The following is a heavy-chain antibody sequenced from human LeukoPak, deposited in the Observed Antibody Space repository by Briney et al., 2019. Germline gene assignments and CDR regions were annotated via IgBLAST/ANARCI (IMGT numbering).Heavy chain of an antibody. J-gene: IGHJ4*02. CDR3: ARALVVTANGGY. CDR1: GYTFTGYY. Sequence: GASVTVSCKASGYTFTGYYMHWVRQAPGQGLEWMGWINPNSGGTNYAQKFQGRVTMTRDTSISTAYMELSRLRSDDTAVYYCARALVVTANGGYWGQGTLVTVSS. CDR2: INPNSGGT. V-gene: IGHV1-2*02. D-gene: IGHD2-21*02.